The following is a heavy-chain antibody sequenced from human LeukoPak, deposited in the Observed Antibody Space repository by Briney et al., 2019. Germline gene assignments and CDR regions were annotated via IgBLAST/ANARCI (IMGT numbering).Heavy chain of an antibody. D-gene: IGHD4-23*01. V-gene: IGHV3-21*01. CDR1: GFSFSTYG. CDR3: ARPLTTVAYGDDAFDI. CDR2: ISSSSSYI. J-gene: IGHJ3*02. Sequence: GGSLRLSCAASGFSFSTYGMNWVRQAPGKGLEWVSSISSSSSYIYYADSVKGRFTISRDNAKNSLYLQMNSLRAEDTAVYYCARPLTTVAYGDDAFDIWGQGTMVTVSS.